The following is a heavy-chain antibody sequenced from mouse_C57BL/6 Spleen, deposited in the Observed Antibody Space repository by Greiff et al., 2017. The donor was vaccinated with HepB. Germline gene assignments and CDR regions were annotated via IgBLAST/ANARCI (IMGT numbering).Heavy chain of an antibody. CDR2: ISSGSSTI. CDR3: AKGDITPVVSPSFAY. V-gene: IGHV5-17*01. D-gene: IGHD1-1*01. CDR1: GFTFSDYG. J-gene: IGHJ3*01. Sequence: EVMLVESGGGLVKPGGSLKLSCAASGFTFSDYGMHWVRQAPEKGLEWVAYISSGSSTIYYADTVKGRFTISRDNAKNTLFLQMTSLRSEDTAMYYCAKGDITPVVSPSFAYWGEGTLVTVSA.